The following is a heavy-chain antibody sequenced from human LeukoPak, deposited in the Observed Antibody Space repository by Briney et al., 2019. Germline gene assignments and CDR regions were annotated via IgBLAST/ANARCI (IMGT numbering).Heavy chain of an antibody. D-gene: IGHD3-9*01. CDR3: ASYYDILTGFSYYFDY. V-gene: IGHV3-23*01. CDR2: ISGSGGST. J-gene: IGHJ4*02. Sequence: PGGSLRLSCAASGFTFSSYAMSWVRQAPGKGLEWVSAISGSGGSTYYADSVKGRFTISRDNSKNTLYLQMNSLRAGDTAVYYCASYYDILTGFSYYFDYWGQGTLVTVSS. CDR1: GFTFSSYA.